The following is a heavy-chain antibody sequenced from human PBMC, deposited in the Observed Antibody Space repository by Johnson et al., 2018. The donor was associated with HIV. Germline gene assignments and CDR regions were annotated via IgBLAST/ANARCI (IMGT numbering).Heavy chain of an antibody. Sequence: VLLVESGGVVVQPGGSLRLSCAASGFTFDDYAMHWVRQPPGQGLEWVSGFCWNSGRTYSADSVKGRFTISSDNSKTTLYLQMHTLRAEDTAVYYCAREAGAFEIWGQGTTVTVSP. CDR3: AREAGAFEI. CDR2: FCWNSGRT. J-gene: IGHJ3*02. V-gene: IGHV3-23*04. CDR1: GFTFDDYA.